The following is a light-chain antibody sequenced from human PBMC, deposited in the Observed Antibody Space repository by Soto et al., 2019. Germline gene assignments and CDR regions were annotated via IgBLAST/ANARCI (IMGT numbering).Light chain of an antibody. CDR1: QTISSNY. J-gene: IGKJ3*01. Sequence: EIVLTQSPGTLSLSAGERATLSCRASQTISSNYLAWYQQKPGQAPRHLIFGASYRATGIPDRFSGSGSGTDFPLTISRLEPEDFAVYYCQQYRSSPPEFTFGPGTKVDIK. V-gene: IGKV3-20*01. CDR3: QQYRSSPPEFT. CDR2: GAS.